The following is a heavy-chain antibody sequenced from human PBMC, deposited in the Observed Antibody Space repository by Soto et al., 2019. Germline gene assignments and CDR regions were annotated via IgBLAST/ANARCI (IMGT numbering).Heavy chain of an antibody. Sequence: PGGSLRLSCAASGFTFSTYGMHWVRQAPGKGLEWVAVISYDGDNKSYADSVKGRFTISRDNSKNTLYLQMNSLRSDDTAVYYCARQYCGSNSCHNWFDSWGQGALVTVSS. V-gene: IGHV3-30*03. D-gene: IGHD2-2*01. CDR2: ISYDGDNK. CDR3: ARQYCGSNSCHNWFDS. CDR1: GFTFSTYG. J-gene: IGHJ5*01.